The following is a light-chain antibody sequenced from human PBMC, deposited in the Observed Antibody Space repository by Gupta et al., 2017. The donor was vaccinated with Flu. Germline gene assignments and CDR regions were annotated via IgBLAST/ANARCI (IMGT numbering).Light chain of an antibody. CDR2: EVT. CDR3: SSYTTSRTLL. J-gene: IGLJ1*01. CDR1: SSDVGGSNY. V-gene: IGLV2-14*01. Sequence: QSALTQPASVSGSPGQSITISCTGTSSDVGGSNYVSWYQQHPGKAPKLMIYEVTNRPSGISNRFSGSKSGNTASLTISGLQAEDEADYYCSSYTTSRTLLFGTGTKVTVL.